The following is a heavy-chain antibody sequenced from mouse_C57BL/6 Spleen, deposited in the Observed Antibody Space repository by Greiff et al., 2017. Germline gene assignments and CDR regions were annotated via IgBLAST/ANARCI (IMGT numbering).Heavy chain of an antibody. Sequence: ESGPGLVKPSQSLSLTCSVTGYSITSGYYWNWIRQFPGNKLEWMGYISYDGSNNYNPSLKNRISITRDTSTNQFFLKLNSVTTEDTAKYYCARGGYGSLHYFDYWGQGTTLTVSS. J-gene: IGHJ2*01. V-gene: IGHV3-6*01. CDR3: ARGGYGSLHYFDY. D-gene: IGHD1-1*01. CDR2: ISYDGSN. CDR1: GYSITSGYY.